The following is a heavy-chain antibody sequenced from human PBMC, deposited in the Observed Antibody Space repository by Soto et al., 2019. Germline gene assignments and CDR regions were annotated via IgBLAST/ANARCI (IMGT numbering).Heavy chain of an antibody. CDR3: AREGCSGGSCYLDWFDP. D-gene: IGHD2-15*01. V-gene: IGHV1-2*02. CDR1: GYTFTGYY. CDR2: INPNSGGT. Sequence: VSVKVSCKASGYTFTGYYMHWVRQAPGQGLEWMGWINPNSGGTNYAQKFHGSFTMTRDTSISPAYMELSRLRSDDTAVYYCAREGCSGGSCYLDWFDPWGQGTLVNVSS. J-gene: IGHJ5*02.